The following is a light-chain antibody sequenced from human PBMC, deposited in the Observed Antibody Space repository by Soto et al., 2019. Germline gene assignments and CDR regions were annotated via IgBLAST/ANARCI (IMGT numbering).Light chain of an antibody. V-gene: IGKV3-11*01. J-gene: IGKJ5*01. Sequence: IVFTQSPATLSLSPWERATLSCRASQSVSSYLAWYQQKPGQAPRLLIYGASNRATGIPARFSGSGSGTDFTLTISSLEPEDSAVYFCQQYTGPPTTFGQGTRLEIK. CDR2: GAS. CDR3: QQYTGPPTT. CDR1: QSVSSY.